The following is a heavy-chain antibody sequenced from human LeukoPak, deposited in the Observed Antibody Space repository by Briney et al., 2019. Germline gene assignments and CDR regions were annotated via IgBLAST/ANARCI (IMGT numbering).Heavy chain of an antibody. CDR3: ARATITIFYYMDV. CDR2: IKQDGSEK. CDR1: GFTFSSYW. J-gene: IGHJ6*03. V-gene: IGHV3-7*01. Sequence: PGGSLRLSCAASGFTFSSYWMSWVRQAPGKGLEWVANIKQDGSEKYYVDSVKGRFTISRDNAKNSLYLQMNSLRAEDTAVYYCARATITIFYYMDVWGKGTTVTVSS. D-gene: IGHD3-3*01.